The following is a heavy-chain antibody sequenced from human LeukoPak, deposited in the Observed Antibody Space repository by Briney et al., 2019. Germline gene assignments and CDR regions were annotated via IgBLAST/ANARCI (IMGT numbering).Heavy chain of an antibody. Sequence: SETLSLTCAVYGGSFSGYYWSWIRQPPGKGLEWIGEINHSGSTNYNPSLKSRVTISVDTSKNQFSLKLSSVTAADTAVYYCARVGGRRGYSGYDLFPYTYYFDYWGQGTTVTVSS. CDR2: INHSGST. V-gene: IGHV4-34*01. D-gene: IGHD5-12*01. CDR3: ARVGGRRGYSGYDLFPYTYYFDY. J-gene: IGHJ4*03. CDR1: GGSFSGYY.